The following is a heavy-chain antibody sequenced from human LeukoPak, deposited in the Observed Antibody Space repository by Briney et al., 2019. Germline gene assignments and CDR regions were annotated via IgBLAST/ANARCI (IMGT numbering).Heavy chain of an antibody. Sequence: ASVKVSCKASGYTFTGYYLHWVRQAPGQGLEWMGCVNPNSGDTNYAQKFQGRVTMTRDTSISTAYMELSSLRSEDTAVYYCARITPRTIGRWDNWFDPWGQGTLVTVSS. J-gene: IGHJ5*02. CDR3: ARITPRTIGRWDNWFDP. CDR2: VNPNSGDT. D-gene: IGHD4-23*01. V-gene: IGHV1-2*02. CDR1: GYTFTGYY.